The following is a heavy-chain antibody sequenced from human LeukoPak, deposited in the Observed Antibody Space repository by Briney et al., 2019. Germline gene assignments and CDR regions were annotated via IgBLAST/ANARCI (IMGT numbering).Heavy chain of an antibody. CDR1: GYTFTSYG. CDR2: ISAYNGNT. D-gene: IGHD3-22*01. CDR3: ARGPQYYYDSSGYQNRITLYYMDV. Sequence: AASVKVSCKASGYTFTSYGISWVRQAPGQGLEWMGWISAYNGNTNYAQKHQGRVTMTTDTSTSTAYMELRSLRSDDTAVYYCARGPQYYYDSSGYQNRITLYYMDVWGKGTTVTVSS. J-gene: IGHJ6*03. V-gene: IGHV1-18*01.